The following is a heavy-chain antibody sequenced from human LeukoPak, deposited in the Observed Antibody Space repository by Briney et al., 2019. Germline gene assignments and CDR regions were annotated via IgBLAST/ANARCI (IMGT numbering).Heavy chain of an antibody. CDR2: ISTNNDNT. Sequence: GASVKVSCKASGYTFTSYGVNWVRQAPGQGLEWMGWISTNNDNTNYAQKLQGRVTMTTDTSTSTAYMELRSLRSDDTAVYYCARDSNWNDSPDAFDIWGQGTMVTVSS. CDR1: GYTFTSYG. J-gene: IGHJ3*02. D-gene: IGHD1-20*01. CDR3: ARDSNWNDSPDAFDI. V-gene: IGHV1-18*01.